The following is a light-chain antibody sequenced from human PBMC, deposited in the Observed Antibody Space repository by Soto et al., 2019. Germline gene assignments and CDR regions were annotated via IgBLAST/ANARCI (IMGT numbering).Light chain of an antibody. CDR1: SSNIGSNT. V-gene: IGLV1-44*01. CDR3: AAWDDSLNGVV. Sequence: QSALTQPPSASGTPGQRVTISCSGSSSNIGSNTVNWYQQVPGTAPKLLIYTNNQRPSGVPDRFSGSKSGTSASLAISGLQSEDEADYHCAAWDDSLNGVVFGGGTKVTVL. CDR2: TNN. J-gene: IGLJ2*01.